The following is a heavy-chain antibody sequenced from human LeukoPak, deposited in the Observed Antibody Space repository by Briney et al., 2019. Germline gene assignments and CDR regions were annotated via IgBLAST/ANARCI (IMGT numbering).Heavy chain of an antibody. CDR3: ARVGYEYVWGSYRYGWFDP. CDR2: INYSGNT. CDR1: GGSISSDNHY. D-gene: IGHD3-16*02. J-gene: IGHJ5*01. Sequence: PSGTLSLTCTVSGGSISSDNHYWSWIRQHPGKGLEWIGYINYSGNTHYNPSLKSRGTISVDTSKNQFSLKLNSVTAADTAVYYCARVGYEYVWGSYRYGWFDPWGQGTLVTVSS. V-gene: IGHV4-31*03.